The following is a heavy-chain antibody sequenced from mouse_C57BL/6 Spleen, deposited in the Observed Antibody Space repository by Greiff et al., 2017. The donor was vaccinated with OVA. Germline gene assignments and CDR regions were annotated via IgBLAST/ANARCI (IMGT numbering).Heavy chain of an antibody. J-gene: IGHJ1*03. CDR1: GFTFSDYG. CDR2: ISSGSSTI. V-gene: IGHV5-17*01. D-gene: IGHD1-1*01. CDR3: ARGTVVAHWYFDV. Sequence: EVHLVESGGGLVKPGGSLKLSCAASGFTFSDYGMHWVRQAPEKGLEWVAYISSGSSTIYYADTVKGRFTISRDNAKNTLFLQMTSLRSEDTAMYYCARGTVVAHWYFDVWGTGTTVTVSS.